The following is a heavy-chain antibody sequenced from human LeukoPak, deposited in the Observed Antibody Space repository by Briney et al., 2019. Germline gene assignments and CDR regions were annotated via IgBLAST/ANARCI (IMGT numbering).Heavy chain of an antibody. CDR2: IHADSGNT. Sequence: GASVKVSFKTSGYTFTRCAVHWVGQAPGQRLEWMGWIHADSGNTKYSQKLQGRVTIARDTSASTIYMELSSLRFEDTAVYFCTIGLAGDWDAFDIWGLGTMVTVSS. V-gene: IGHV1-3*01. D-gene: IGHD6-19*01. CDR3: TIGLAGDWDAFDI. J-gene: IGHJ3*02. CDR1: GYTFTRCA.